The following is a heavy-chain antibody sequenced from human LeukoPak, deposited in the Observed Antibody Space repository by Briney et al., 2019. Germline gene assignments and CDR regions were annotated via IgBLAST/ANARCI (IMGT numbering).Heavy chain of an antibody. J-gene: IGHJ4*02. D-gene: IGHD3-22*01. CDR3: SRGAEASGYPLFQY. CDR1: GFMFSDYY. V-gene: IGHV3-11*01. Sequence: PGGSLRLSCAASGFMFSDYYMTWVRRAPGKGLEWISFIKTNGVTTYDADSVKGRFTISRDNAKNTLYLRMDSLRAEDTAIYYCSRGAEASGYPLFQYWGQGVLVTVSS. CDR2: IKTNGVTT.